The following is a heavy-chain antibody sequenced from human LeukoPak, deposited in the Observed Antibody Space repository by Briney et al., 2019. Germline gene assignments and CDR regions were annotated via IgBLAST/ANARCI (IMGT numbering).Heavy chain of an antibody. CDR2: ISGSGGST. V-gene: IGHV3-23*01. Sequence: PGGSLRLSCAASGFTFSSYAMSWVRQAPGKGLEWVSAISGSGGSTYYADSVKGRFTISRDNSKNTLYLQMNSLRAEDTAVYYCTLADYYDSSGYPRFDYWGQGTLVTVSS. J-gene: IGHJ4*02. CDR1: GFTFSSYA. CDR3: TLADYYDSSGYPRFDY. D-gene: IGHD3-22*01.